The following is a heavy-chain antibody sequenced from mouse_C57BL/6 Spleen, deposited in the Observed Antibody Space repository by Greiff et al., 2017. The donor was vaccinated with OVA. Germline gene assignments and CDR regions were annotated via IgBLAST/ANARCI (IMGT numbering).Heavy chain of an antibody. CDR3: ARERDSAWFAY. V-gene: IGHV1-81*01. CDR1: GYTFTSYG. J-gene: IGHJ3*01. CDR2: IYPRSGNT. Sequence: QVQLQQSGAELARPGASVKLSCKASGYTFTSYGISWVKQRTGQGLEWIGEIYPRSGNTYYNEKFKGKATLTADKSSSTAYMELRSLTSEDAAVYFCARERDSAWFAYWGQGTLVTVSA.